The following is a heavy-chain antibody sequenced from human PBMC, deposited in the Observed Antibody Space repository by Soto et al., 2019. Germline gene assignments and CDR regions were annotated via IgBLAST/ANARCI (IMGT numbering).Heavy chain of an antibody. D-gene: IGHD3-22*01. J-gene: IGHJ4*02. Sequence: EVQLLESGGGLVQPGGSPRLSCAASGFTFSSYAMSWVRQAPGKGLEWVSAISGSGGSTYYADSVKGRFTISRDNSKNTLYLQMNSLRAEDTAVYYCAKRHDSSGYYFVYWGQGTLVTVSS. CDR1: GFTFSSYA. CDR2: ISGSGGST. V-gene: IGHV3-23*01. CDR3: AKRHDSSGYYFVY.